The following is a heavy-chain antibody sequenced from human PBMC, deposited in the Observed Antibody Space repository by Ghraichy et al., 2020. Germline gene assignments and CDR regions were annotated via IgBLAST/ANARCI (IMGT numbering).Heavy chain of an antibody. CDR3: AAADSSDWKWYFDL. CDR1: GFTFDDYS. D-gene: IGHD6-19*01. Sequence: GGSLRLSCAASGFTFDDYSMHWVRQAPGKGLEWVSGISWNGGSRGYADSVKGRFTISRDNAKHSLYLQMNSLRVEDTAFYYCAAADSSDWKWYFDLWGRGTLVTVSS. V-gene: IGHV3-9*01. CDR2: ISWNGGSR. J-gene: IGHJ2*01.